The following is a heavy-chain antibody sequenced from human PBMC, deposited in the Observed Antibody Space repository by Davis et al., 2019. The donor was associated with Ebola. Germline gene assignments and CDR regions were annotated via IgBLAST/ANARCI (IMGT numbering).Heavy chain of an antibody. Sequence: ASVKVSCKASGYTFTSYYIHWVRQAPGQGLEWMGIINPSGGSTTYAQKFQGRVTMTRDTSTRTVYMELSSLRSEDTAVYYCARGRGHYEYSGGDYWGQGTLGTVSS. J-gene: IGHJ4*01. D-gene: IGHD2-21*01. V-gene: IGHV1-46*01. CDR2: INPSGGST. CDR3: ARGRGHYEYSGGDY. CDR1: GYTFTSYY.